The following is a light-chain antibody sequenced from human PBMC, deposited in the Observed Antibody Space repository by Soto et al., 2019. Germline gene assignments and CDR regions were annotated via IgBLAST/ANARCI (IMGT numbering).Light chain of an antibody. CDR1: SGDIGAYNY. CDR3: CSYAHTSRV. J-gene: IGLJ3*02. V-gene: IGLV2-11*01. Sequence: QSALTQPRSVSGSPGQSVTFCCTGTSGDIGAYNYVSWYQFHPGKAPKMIIYDVNKRPSGVPDRFSGSKSGNTASLTISWLQAEDEADYYCCSYAHTSRVFGGGTKLTVL. CDR2: DVN.